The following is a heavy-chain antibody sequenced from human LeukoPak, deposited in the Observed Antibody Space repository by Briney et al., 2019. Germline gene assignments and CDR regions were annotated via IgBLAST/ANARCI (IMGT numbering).Heavy chain of an antibody. Sequence: SVKVSCKASGGTFSSYAISWVRQAPGQGLEWMGGIIPIFGTANYAQKFQGRVTITADESTSTADMELSSLRSEDTAVYYCARGGGYDYYYYYMDVWGKGTTVTVSS. CDR3: ARGGGYDYYYYYMDV. D-gene: IGHD5-12*01. CDR2: IIPIFGTA. V-gene: IGHV1-69*01. J-gene: IGHJ6*03. CDR1: GGTFSSYA.